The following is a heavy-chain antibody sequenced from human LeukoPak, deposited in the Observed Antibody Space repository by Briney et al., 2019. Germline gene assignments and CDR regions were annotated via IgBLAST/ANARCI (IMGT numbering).Heavy chain of an antibody. CDR1: GGSISSGSYY. D-gene: IGHD6-13*01. CDR2: IYTSGST. Sequence: PSETLSLTCTVSGGSISSGSYYWSWIRQPAGKGLEWIGRIYTSGSTNYNPSLKSRVTISVDTSKNQFSLKLSSVTAADTAVYYCARGPGYSSSWLDYWGQGTLVTVSS. J-gene: IGHJ4*02. CDR3: ARGPGYSSSWLDY. V-gene: IGHV4-61*02.